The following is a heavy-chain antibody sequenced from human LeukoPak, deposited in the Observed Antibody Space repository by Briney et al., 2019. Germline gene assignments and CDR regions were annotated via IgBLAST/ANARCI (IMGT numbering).Heavy chain of an antibody. CDR1: GGTFSSYA. CDR3: ASAQYYYGSGSQTLYYYYYMDV. J-gene: IGHJ6*03. CDR2: IIPIFGTA. D-gene: IGHD3-10*01. Sequence: ASVKVSCKASGGTFSSYAISWVRQAPGQGLEWMEGIIPIFGTANYAQKFQGRVTITADESTSTAYMELSSLRSEDTAVYYCASAQYYYGSGSQTLYYYYYMDVWGKGTTVTVSS. V-gene: IGHV1-69*13.